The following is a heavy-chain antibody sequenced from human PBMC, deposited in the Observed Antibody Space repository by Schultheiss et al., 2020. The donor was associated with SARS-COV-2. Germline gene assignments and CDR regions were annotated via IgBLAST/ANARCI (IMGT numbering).Heavy chain of an antibody. CDR3: ARGENIIDY. D-gene: IGHD2/OR15-2a*01. CDR1: GYSISSYY. J-gene: IGHJ4*02. V-gene: IGHV4-59*01. Sequence: SETLSLTCAVSGYSISSYYWSWIRQPPGKGLEWIGYIYYSGSTNYNPSLKSRVTISVDTSKNQFSLKLSSVTAADTAVYYCARGENIIDYWGQGTLVTVSS. CDR2: IYYSGST.